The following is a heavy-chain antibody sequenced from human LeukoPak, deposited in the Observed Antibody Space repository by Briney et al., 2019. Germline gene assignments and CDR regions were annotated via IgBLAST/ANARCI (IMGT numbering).Heavy chain of an antibody. Sequence: GGSLRLSCAASGFTFSSYWMHWVRQAPGKGLLWVSRIKSDGSNTGYADSVKGRFTISRDHAKNTLYLQMNSLRAEDTAVYYCAREYGFGAGSYYPWGQGTLVTVSS. V-gene: IGHV3-74*01. J-gene: IGHJ5*02. CDR3: AREYGFGAGSYYP. D-gene: IGHD3-10*01. CDR2: IKSDGSNT. CDR1: GFTFSSYW.